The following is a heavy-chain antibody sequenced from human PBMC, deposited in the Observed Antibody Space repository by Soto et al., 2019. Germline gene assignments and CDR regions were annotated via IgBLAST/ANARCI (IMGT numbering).Heavy chain of an antibody. CDR3: AKDRRIAAAGTWYFQH. V-gene: IGHV3-30*18. D-gene: IGHD6-13*01. CDR2: ISYDGSNK. J-gene: IGHJ1*01. CDR1: GFTFSSYG. Sequence: PGGSLRLSCAASGFTFSSYGMHWVRQAPGKGLEWVAVISYDGSNKYYADSVKGRFTISRDNSKNTLYLQMNSLRAEDTAVYYCAKDRRIAAAGTWYFQHWGQGTLVTVSS.